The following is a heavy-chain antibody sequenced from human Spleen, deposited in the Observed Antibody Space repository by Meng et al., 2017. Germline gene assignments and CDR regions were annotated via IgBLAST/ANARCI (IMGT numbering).Heavy chain of an antibody. J-gene: IGHJ4*02. D-gene: IGHD3-16*02. CDR3: ARYRVWGSYRTPFDY. V-gene: IGHV4-34*01. CDR1: GGSFSDYY. CDR2: INHSGST. Sequence: SETLSLTCVVSGGSFSDYYWSWIRQPPGKGLEWIGEINHSGSTNYNPSLKSRVTISVDTSKNQFSLKLSSVTAADTAVYYCARYRVWGSYRTPFDYWGQGTLVTVSS.